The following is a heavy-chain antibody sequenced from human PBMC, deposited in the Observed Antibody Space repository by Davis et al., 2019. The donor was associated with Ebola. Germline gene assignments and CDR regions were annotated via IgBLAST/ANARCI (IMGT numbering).Heavy chain of an antibody. CDR1: GFTFTNYG. V-gene: IGHV3-30*03. Sequence: GGSLRLSCVTSGFTFTNYGMNWARQAPGKGLEWVALSANSGYNTYYGDSVKGRFTVSRDNSRNTLYLQMDSLRPEDTAVYYCVARNFDDWGPGTVVTVAS. J-gene: IGHJ4*02. CDR2: SANSGYNT. CDR3: VARNFDD.